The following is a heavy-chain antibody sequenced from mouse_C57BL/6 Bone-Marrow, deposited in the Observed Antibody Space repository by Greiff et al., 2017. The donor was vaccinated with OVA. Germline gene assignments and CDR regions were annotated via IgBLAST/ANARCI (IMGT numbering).Heavy chain of an antibody. CDR1: GYTFTSYW. J-gene: IGHJ1*03. CDR2: IHPNSGST. CDR3: ARCRRGYWYFDV. V-gene: IGHV1-64*01. Sequence: QVQLQQPGAELVKPGASVKLSCKASGYTFTSYWMHWVKQRPGQGLEWIGMIHPNSGSTNYNEKFKSKATLTVDKSSSTAYMQLSSLTSEDSAVYYCARCRRGYWYFDVWGTGTTVTVSS.